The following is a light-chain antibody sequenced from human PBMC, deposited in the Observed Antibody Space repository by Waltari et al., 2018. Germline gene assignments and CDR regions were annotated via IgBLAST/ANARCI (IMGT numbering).Light chain of an antibody. J-gene: IGKJ1*01. Sequence: CSSSQDVGRSLVWYQKKPGQAPRLLIYDTSPRATGIPDRFSGSGSGTDFSLTIARLEPEDFAVYYCQHNVRLPVTFGQGTKVEI. CDR2: DTS. CDR1: QDVGRS. V-gene: IGKV3-20*01. CDR3: QHNVRLPVT.